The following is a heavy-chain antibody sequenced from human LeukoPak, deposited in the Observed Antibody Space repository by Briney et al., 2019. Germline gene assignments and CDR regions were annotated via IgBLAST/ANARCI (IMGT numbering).Heavy chain of an antibody. J-gene: IGHJ5*02. CDR2: IYYSGST. CDR3: ASLGKYYDFLSGYYKEGNWFDP. CDR1: GGSISSSRVH. D-gene: IGHD3-3*01. V-gene: IGHV4-39*01. Sequence: SETLSLTCAVSGGSISSSRVHWGWIRQPPGKGLEWIGNIYYSGSTDYNSSLKSRVTISIDTSKNQFSLRLTSVTAADTAVYYCASLGKYYDFLSGYYKEGNWFDPWGQGTLVIVSS.